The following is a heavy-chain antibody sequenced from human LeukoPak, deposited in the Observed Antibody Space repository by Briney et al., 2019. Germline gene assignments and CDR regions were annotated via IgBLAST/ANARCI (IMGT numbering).Heavy chain of an antibody. V-gene: IGHV3-30*02. D-gene: IGHD1-14*01. Sequence: GGSLRLSCVVSGFPFSSYGMHWVRQAPGKGLEWVAFIRSDGSIEYYADSVKGRFTISRDNAKNTLYLQMNSLRAGDAALYYCAKDQPEAYFDYWGKGTLVTVSS. CDR2: IRSDGSIE. J-gene: IGHJ4*02. CDR3: AKDQPEAYFDY. CDR1: GFPFSSYG.